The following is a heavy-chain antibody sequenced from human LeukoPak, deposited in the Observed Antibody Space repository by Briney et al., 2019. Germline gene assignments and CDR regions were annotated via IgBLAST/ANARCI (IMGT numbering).Heavy chain of an antibody. D-gene: IGHD6-6*01. CDR1: GFTFSSYA. CDR2: ISYDGSNK. J-gene: IGHJ3*02. V-gene: IGHV3-30-3*01. CDR3: ARAGLVHDAFDI. Sequence: GGSLRLSCAASGFTFSSYAMHWVRQAPGKGLEWVAVISYDGSNKYYADSVKGRFTISRDNSKNTLYLQMNSLRAGDTAVYYCARAGLVHDAFDIWGQGAMVTVSS.